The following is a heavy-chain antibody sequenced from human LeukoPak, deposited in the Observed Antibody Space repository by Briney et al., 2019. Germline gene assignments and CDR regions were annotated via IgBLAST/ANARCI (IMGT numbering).Heavy chain of an antibody. V-gene: IGHV3-64*01. Sequence: GGSLRLSCAASGFSFSSSAMHWVRQAPGKGLEYVSAISSNGGTTYYANSVKGRFTISRDNSKNTLYLQMGSLRAEDMAVYYCARDYLGYGDYELDYWGQGTLVTVSS. J-gene: IGHJ4*02. CDR1: GFSFSSSA. CDR3: ARDYLGYGDYELDY. CDR2: ISSNGGTT. D-gene: IGHD4-17*01.